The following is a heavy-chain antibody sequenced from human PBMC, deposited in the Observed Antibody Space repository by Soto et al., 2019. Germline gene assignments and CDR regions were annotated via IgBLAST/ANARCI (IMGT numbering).Heavy chain of an antibody. CDR2: IFPLTDIP. Sequence: QVQLVQSGTEVKKPGSSVKVSCKASGGTFRNYPINWVRQAPGQGLEWMGSIFPLTDIPDYAQNFQARLTVXXDXTTSTAYMELSSLTSDDTAMYFCERGPLVVLNYFESWGQGTLVTVSS. V-gene: IGHV1-69*02. CDR3: ERGPLVVLNYFES. CDR1: GGTFRNYP. J-gene: IGHJ4*02.